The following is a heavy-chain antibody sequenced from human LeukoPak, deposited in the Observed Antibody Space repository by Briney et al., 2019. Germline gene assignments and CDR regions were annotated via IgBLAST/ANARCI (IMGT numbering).Heavy chain of an antibody. J-gene: IGHJ6*03. D-gene: IGHD3-3*01. CDR2: INHSGST. CDR3: ARGLGDDFWSGYYNGYYYMDV. CDR1: GGSFSGYY. V-gene: IGHV4-34*01. Sequence: SETLSLTCAVYGGSFSGYYWSWIRQPPGKGLEWIGEINHSGSTNYNPSLKSRVTISVDTSKNQFSLKLSSVTAADTAVYYWARGLGDDFWSGYYNGYYYMDVWGKGTTVTVSS.